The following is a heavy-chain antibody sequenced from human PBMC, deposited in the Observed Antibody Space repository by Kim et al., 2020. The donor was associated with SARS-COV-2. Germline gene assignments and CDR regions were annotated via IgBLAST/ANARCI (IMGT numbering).Heavy chain of an antibody. CDR2: INPNSGGT. D-gene: IGHD6-6*01. V-gene: IGHV1-2*06. Sequence: ASVKVSCKASGYTFTGYYMHWVRQAPGQGLEWMGRINPNSGGTNYAQKFQGRVTMTRDTSISTAYMELSRLRSDDTAVYYCARSRPPVAARPDYWGQGTLVTVSS. CDR1: GYTFTGYY. CDR3: ARSRPPVAARPDY. J-gene: IGHJ4*02.